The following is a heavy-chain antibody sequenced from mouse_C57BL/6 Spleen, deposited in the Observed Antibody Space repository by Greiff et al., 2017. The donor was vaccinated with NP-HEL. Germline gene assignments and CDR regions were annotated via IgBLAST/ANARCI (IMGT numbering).Heavy chain of an antibody. CDR1: GYSITSGYY. Sequence: EVHLVESGPGLVKPSQSLSLTCSVTGYSITSGYYWNWIRQFPGNKLEWMGYISYDGSNNYNPSLKNRISITRDTSKNQFFLKLNSVTTEDTATYYCARGDSPDYWGQGTTLTVSS. CDR2: ISYDGSN. V-gene: IGHV3-6*01. J-gene: IGHJ2*01. CDR3: ARGDSPDY.